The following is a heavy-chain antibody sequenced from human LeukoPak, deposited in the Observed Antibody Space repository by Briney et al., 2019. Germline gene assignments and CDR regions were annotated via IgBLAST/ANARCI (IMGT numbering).Heavy chain of an antibody. Sequence: GGSLRLSCAASGCTFSSYWMSWVRQAPGKGLEWVANIKQDGSEKYYVDSVKGRFTISRDNAKNSLYLQMNSLRAEDTAVYYCARGRNWFDPWGQGTLVTVSS. CDR3: ARGRNWFDP. CDR1: GCTFSSYW. CDR2: IKQDGSEK. J-gene: IGHJ5*02. V-gene: IGHV3-7*01.